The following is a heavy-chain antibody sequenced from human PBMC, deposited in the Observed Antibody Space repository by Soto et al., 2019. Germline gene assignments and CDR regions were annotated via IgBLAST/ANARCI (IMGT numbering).Heavy chain of an antibody. D-gene: IGHD3-22*01. CDR3: AKDEYYDSSGYPLDY. CDR1: GFTFSSYG. J-gene: IGHJ4*02. Sequence: PGGSLRLSCAASGFTFSSYGMHWVRQAPGKGLEWVAVISYDGSNKYYADSVKGRFTISRDNSKNTLYLQMNSLRAEDTAVYYCAKDEYYDSSGYPLDYWGQGTLVTVSS. V-gene: IGHV3-30*18. CDR2: ISYDGSNK.